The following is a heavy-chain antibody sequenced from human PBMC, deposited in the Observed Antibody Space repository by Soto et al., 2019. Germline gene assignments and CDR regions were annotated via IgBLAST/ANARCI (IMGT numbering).Heavy chain of an antibody. CDR3: VTDGDYDSSGCLDP. J-gene: IGHJ5*02. Sequence: EVQLVESGGGLVQPGRSLRLSCAASGFIFDDYAMYWVRQAPGKGLEWVSGINWNSGSIVYADSVKGRFTISRDNAKNALYLQMNMLRVEDTALYYCVTDGDYDSSGCLDPWGQGTLVTVSS. CDR2: INWNSGSI. CDR1: GFIFDDYA. D-gene: IGHD3-9*01. V-gene: IGHV3-9*01.